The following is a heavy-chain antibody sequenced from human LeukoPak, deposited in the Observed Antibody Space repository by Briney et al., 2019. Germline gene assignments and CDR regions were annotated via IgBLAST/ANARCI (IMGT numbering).Heavy chain of an antibody. CDR1: GFTFSNYW. D-gene: IGHD2-15*01. V-gene: IGHV3-7*04. J-gene: IGHJ4*02. CDR3: ARGYCSGASCRSPGG. Sequence: PGGSLRLSCAASGFTFSNYWMNWVRQAPGKGLEWVANIKQDGSEKYYVDSVKGRFTISRDNAKNSLYLQMNSLRAEDTAVYYCARGYCSGASCRSPGGWGQGTLVTVSS. CDR2: IKQDGSEK.